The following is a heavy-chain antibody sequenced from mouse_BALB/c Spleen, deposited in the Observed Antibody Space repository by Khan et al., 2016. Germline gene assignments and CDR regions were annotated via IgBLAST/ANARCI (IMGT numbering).Heavy chain of an antibody. J-gene: IGHJ4*01. CDR1: GYTFTSYW. V-gene: IGHV1-7*01. D-gene: IGHD3-3*01. CDR3: ARWGDGYAMDY. CDR2: INPSTGYT. Sequence: QVRLQQSGAELAKPGASVKMSCKASGYTFTSYWMHWVKQRPGQGLEWIGYINPSTGYTEYNQKFKDKATLTADKSSSTAYMQLSSLTSEDSAVYYCARWGDGYAMDYWGQGTSVTVSS.